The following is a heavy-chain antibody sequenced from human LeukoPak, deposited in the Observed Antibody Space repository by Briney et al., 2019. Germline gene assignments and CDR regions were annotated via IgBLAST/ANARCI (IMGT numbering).Heavy chain of an antibody. CDR1: GGSFSGYY. D-gene: IGHD6-6*01. CDR2: INHSGST. V-gene: IGHV4-34*01. J-gene: IGHJ6*03. Sequence: SETLSLTCAVYGGSFSGYYWSWLRQPPGKGLEWIGEINHSGSTNYNPSLKSRVTISVDTSKKQFSLKLSSVTAADTAVYYCARRSSSTIYYYYMDVWGKGTTVTVSS. CDR3: ARRSSSTIYYYYMDV.